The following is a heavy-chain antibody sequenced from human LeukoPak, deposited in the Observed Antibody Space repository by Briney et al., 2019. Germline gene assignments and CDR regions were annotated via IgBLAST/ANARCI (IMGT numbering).Heavy chain of an antibody. Sequence: PGGSLRLSCAASGFTFSSYAMHWVRQAPGKGLEYVSAISSNGGSTYYANSVKGRFTISRDNSKNTLYLQMGSLRAEDMAVYYCARVAGIQAWLYPDHWGQGTLVTVSS. D-gene: IGHD5-18*01. CDR2: ISSNGGST. V-gene: IGHV3-64*01. CDR3: ARVAGIQAWLYPDH. CDR1: GFTFSSYA. J-gene: IGHJ4*02.